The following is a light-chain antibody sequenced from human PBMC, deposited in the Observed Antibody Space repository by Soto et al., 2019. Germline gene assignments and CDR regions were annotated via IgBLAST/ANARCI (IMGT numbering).Light chain of an antibody. J-gene: IGKJ2*01. CDR3: MQATSWPYT. V-gene: IGKV2-30*02. Sequence: DVVMTQSPLSLPVTFGQPASISCRSSQSLVHSDGNTYLNWFHQRPGQSPRRLIYKISNRDSGVPDRFSGSGSGTDFTLKISRVEAEDFVGVYFCMQATSWPYTFGQGTKLDIK. CDR2: KIS. CDR1: QSLVHSDGNTY.